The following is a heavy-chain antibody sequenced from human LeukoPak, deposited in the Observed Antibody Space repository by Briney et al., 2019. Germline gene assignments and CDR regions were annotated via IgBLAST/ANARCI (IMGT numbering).Heavy chain of an antibody. J-gene: IGHJ4*02. CDR1: GFSFSSSV. V-gene: IGHV3-23*01. CDR2: ITSSGSST. CDR3: ARDYGGSYFYPNAFDY. Sequence: PGGSLRLSCAASGFSFSSSVMSWVRQAPGKGLEWVSTITSSGSSTYYTDSARGRFTISRDNSKNTLFLQMNSLRAEDTAVYYCARDYGGSYFYPNAFDYWGQGTLVTVSS. D-gene: IGHD1-26*01.